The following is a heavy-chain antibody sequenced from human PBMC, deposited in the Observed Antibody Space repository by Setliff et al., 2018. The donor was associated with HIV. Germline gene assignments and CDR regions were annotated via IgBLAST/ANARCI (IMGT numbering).Heavy chain of an antibody. J-gene: IGHJ4*02. Sequence: PSETLSLTCTVSGDSITNSMHYWNWIRQPPGKGLEWIGEIHHTGYINYHPSFKSRVTISLDTSRNQFSLKLRSVTAADTAVYYCARFEVTTVTTRDYWGQGTLVTVSS. CDR2: IHHTGYI. V-gene: IGHV4-39*07. D-gene: IGHD4-17*01. CDR1: GDSITNSMHY. CDR3: ARFEVTTVTTRDY.